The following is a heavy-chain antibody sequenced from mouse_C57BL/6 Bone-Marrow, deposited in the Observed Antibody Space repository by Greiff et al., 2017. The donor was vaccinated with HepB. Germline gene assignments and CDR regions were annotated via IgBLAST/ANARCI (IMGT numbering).Heavy chain of an antibody. CDR1: GFTFSDYG. CDR2: ISSGSSTI. CDR3: ARNRIAY. V-gene: IGHV5-17*01. Sequence: DVMLVESGGGLVKPGGSLKLSCAASGFTFSDYGMHWVRQAPEKGLEWVAYISSGSSTIYYADTVKGRVTISRDNAKNTLFLQMNSLRSEDTDMYYCARNRIAYWGQGTLVTVSA. J-gene: IGHJ3*01.